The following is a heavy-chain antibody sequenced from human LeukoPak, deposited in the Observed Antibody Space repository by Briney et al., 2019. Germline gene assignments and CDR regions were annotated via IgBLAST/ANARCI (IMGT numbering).Heavy chain of an antibody. J-gene: IGHJ5*02. CDR3: AKDEVVPAAPNWFDP. CDR2: ISGSGGST. Sequence: GGSLGLSCAASGFTFSSYAMSWVRQAPGKGLEWVSAISGSGGSTYYADSVKGRFTISRDNSKNTLYLQMNSLRAEDTAVYYCAKDEVVPAAPNWFDPWGQGTLVTVSS. D-gene: IGHD2-2*01. V-gene: IGHV3-23*01. CDR1: GFTFSSYA.